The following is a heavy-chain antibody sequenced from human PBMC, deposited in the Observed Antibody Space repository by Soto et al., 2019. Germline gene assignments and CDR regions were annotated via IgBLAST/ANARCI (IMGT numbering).Heavy chain of an antibody. V-gene: IGHV3-11*06. J-gene: IGHJ6*02. CDR3: FPSLRDYGMDV. CDR1: GFTFSDYY. Sequence: GGSLRLSCAASGFTFSDYYMSWIRQAPGKGLEWVSYISSSSNYTNYADSVKGRFTISRDNAKNSPYLQMNSLRAEDTAVYYCFPSLRDYGMDVWGQGTTVTVSS. CDR2: ISSSSNYT. D-gene: IGHD3-9*01.